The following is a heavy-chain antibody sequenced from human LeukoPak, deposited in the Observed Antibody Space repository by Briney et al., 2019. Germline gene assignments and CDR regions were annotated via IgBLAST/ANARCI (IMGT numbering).Heavy chain of an antibody. V-gene: IGHV1-46*01. CDR1: GYTFTINH. CDR2: INPSGDST. Sequence: ASVKVSCKASGYTFTINHIHWVRQAPGQGLEWMGVINPSGDSTTYAQNFQGRVTMTRDTSTSTVYMELRSLRSEDTAIYYCAKLATSDTGEAYWGQGTLVTVSS. CDR3: AKLATSDTGEAY. D-gene: IGHD3-16*01. J-gene: IGHJ4*02.